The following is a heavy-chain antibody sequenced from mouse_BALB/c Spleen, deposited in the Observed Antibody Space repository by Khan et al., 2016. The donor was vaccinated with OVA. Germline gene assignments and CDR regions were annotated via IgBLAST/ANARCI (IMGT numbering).Heavy chain of an antibody. Sequence: QVQLKESGAELVRPGTSVKVSCKASGYAFSNYLIEWLKQRPGQGLEWIGVINPGSGGTQYNEKFKDKATLTADTSSSTAYMQLSSLTSDVSAVYFCTRSGYGFGAYWGPGTLVTVSA. CDR1: GYAFSNYL. V-gene: IGHV1-54*01. CDR2: INPGSGGT. J-gene: IGHJ3*01. D-gene: IGHD3-2*02. CDR3: TRSGYGFGAY.